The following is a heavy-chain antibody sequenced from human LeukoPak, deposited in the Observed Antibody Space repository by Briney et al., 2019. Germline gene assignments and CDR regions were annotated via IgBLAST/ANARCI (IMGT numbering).Heavy chain of an antibody. D-gene: IGHD6-13*01. J-gene: IGHJ2*01. CDR1: GASISSNSYY. CDR2: IHYSGST. CDR3: ASSLGYSSSRRYWYFDL. V-gene: IGHV4-39*01. Sequence: SETLSLTCSVSGASISSNSYYWGWIRQPPGKGLEWIGSIHYSGSTCYNPFLKSRVTISVDTSKNQFSLRLSSVTAADTAVFYCASSLGYSSSRRYWYFDLWGRGTLVTVSS.